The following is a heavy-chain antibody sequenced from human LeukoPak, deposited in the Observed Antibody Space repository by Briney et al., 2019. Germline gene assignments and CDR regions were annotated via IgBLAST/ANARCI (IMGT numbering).Heavy chain of an antibody. CDR1: GGSISSGDYY. CDR2: IYYSGST. J-gene: IGHJ6*03. V-gene: IGHV4-30-4*08. Sequence: SETLSLTCTVSGGSISSGDYYWSWIRQPPGKGLEWIGYIYYSGSTYYNPSLKSRVTISVDTSKNQFSLKLSSVTAADTAVYYCARVASSTPYYYYYYMDVRGKGTTVTVSS. CDR3: ARVASSTPYYYYYYMDV.